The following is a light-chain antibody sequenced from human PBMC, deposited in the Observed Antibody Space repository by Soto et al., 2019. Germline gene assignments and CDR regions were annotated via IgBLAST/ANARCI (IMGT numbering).Light chain of an antibody. V-gene: IGKV3-20*01. CDR1: QSVSSNY. Sequence: ESVLTQSPGTLSLSPGERATLSCRASQSVSSNYLAWYQQKPGQAHRLLIYGASTRATGIPDRFSGSGSGTDFTFTISRVEPEDSAVYYCHQYGSSPTWTFGQGTKVEIK. CDR2: GAS. J-gene: IGKJ1*01. CDR3: HQYGSSPTWT.